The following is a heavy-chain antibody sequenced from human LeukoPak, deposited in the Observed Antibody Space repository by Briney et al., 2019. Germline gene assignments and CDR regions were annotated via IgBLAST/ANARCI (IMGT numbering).Heavy chain of an antibody. J-gene: IGHJ4*02. Sequence: GGTLRLSCAASGFTFSSYGMSWVRQAPGKGLEWVSAISGSGGSTYYADSVKGRFTISRDNSKNTLYLQMNSLRAEDTAVYYCAKESSGWSRTYDYWGQRTLVTVSS. D-gene: IGHD6-19*01. V-gene: IGHV3-23*01. CDR2: ISGSGGST. CDR1: GFTFSSYG. CDR3: AKESSGWSRTYDY.